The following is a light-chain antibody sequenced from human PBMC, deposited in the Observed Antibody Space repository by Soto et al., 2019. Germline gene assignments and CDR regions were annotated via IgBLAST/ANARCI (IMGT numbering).Light chain of an antibody. V-gene: IGKV1-5*01. Sequence: DIQMTQSPSTPSASVGDRVTIACRASQSISPWLAWYQQKPGKAPKLLIYGASSLEGGVPSRFSGSGSGTDFTLTISRLEPEDFAVYYCQQFTSYPLTFGGGTKV. CDR3: QQFTSYPLT. CDR2: GAS. J-gene: IGKJ4*01. CDR1: QSISPW.